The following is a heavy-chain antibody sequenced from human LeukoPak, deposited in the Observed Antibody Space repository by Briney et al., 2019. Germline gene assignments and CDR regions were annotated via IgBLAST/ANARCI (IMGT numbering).Heavy chain of an antibody. CDR2: INHSGST. J-gene: IGHJ4*02. CDR1: GGSFSGYY. Sequence: SETLSLTCAVYGGSFSGYYWSWIRQPPGKGLAWIGEINHSGSTNYNPSLKSRVTISVDTSKNQFSLKLSSVTAADTAVYYCATTYYDFRSGYYTWFDYWGQGTLVTVAS. D-gene: IGHD3-3*01. CDR3: ATTYYDFRSGYYTWFDY. V-gene: IGHV4-34*01.